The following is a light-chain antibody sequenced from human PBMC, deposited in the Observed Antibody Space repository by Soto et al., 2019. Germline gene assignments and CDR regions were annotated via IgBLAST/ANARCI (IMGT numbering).Light chain of an antibody. V-gene: IGLV2-8*01. CDR1: SSDVGAYNY. CDR2: EVT. CDR3: SSFASSNTWV. Sequence: QSALTQPPSASGSPRPSVTISCTGTSSDVGAYNYVSWYQQHAGKAPKLVIYEVTKRPSGVPDRFSGSKSANTASLTVSGLQAEDEADYYCSSFASSNTWVFGGGTKLTVL. J-gene: IGLJ3*02.